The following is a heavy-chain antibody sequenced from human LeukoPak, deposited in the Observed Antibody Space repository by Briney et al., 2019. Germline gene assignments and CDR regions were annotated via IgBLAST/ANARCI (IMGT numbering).Heavy chain of an antibody. Sequence: PSETLSLTCTVSGGSISSSSYYWGWIRQPPGKGLEWIGSIYCGGSTYYNPSLKSRVTISVDTSKNQFSLKLSSVTAADTAVYYCARLHSSSDWYFDLWGRGTLVTVSS. CDR1: GGSISSSSYY. J-gene: IGHJ2*01. CDR2: IYCGGST. D-gene: IGHD6-6*01. CDR3: ARLHSSSDWYFDL. V-gene: IGHV4-39*01.